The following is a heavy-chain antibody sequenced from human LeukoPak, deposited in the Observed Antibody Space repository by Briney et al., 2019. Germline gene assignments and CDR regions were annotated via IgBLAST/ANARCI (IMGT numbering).Heavy chain of an antibody. Sequence: PGGSLRLSCAASGFTFSETWMHWVRQVPGKGLVWVSRIRNDGSDARYAESVKGRFTISRDNAKNTLYLQMNSLRDEDTAVYYCARDTLLWFGEFHLEAFDIWGQGTMVTVSS. CDR1: GFTFSETW. J-gene: IGHJ3*02. V-gene: IGHV3-74*01. CDR2: IRNDGSDA. CDR3: ARDTLLWFGEFHLEAFDI. D-gene: IGHD3-10*01.